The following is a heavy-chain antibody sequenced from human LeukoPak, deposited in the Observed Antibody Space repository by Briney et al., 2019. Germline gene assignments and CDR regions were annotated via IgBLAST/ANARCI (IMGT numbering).Heavy chain of an antibody. CDR3: VKDTGRGDF. Sequence: PGGSLRPSCAASGFIFSNYGMHWVRQAPGKGLEWVAFIHNDETEIYYADSVKGRFTISRDNSKNTLYLQMSSLRDEDTAVYYCVKDTGRGDFWGQGTQVTVSS. V-gene: IGHV3-30*02. CDR2: IHNDETEI. D-gene: IGHD1-14*01. CDR1: GFIFSNYG. J-gene: IGHJ4*02.